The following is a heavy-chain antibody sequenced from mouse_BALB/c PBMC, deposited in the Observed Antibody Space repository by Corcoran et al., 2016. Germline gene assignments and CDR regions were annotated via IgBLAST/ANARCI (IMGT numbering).Heavy chain of an antibody. D-gene: IGHD2-10*02. V-gene: IGHV9-4*02. CDR2: INTHSGVP. J-gene: IGHJ4*01. Sequence: QIQLVQSGPELKKPGETVRISCKASGYTFTTAGMQWVQKMPGKGLKWIGWINTHSGVPKYAEDFKGRFAFSLETSASTAYLQISNLKNEDTATYFWAREYAGAMDYWGQGTSVTVSS. CDR3: AREYAGAMDY. CDR1: GYTFTTAG.